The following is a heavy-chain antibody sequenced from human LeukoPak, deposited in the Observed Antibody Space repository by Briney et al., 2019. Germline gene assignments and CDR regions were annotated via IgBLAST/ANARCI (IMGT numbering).Heavy chain of an antibody. J-gene: IGHJ4*02. CDR1: GGSITRSSFF. V-gene: IGHV4-39*02. Sequence: SETLSLTCTVSGGSITRSSFFWGWIRQPPGKGLQWIGSIYHTGSTYYTPSLKSRVTISVDTSKNQFSLRLTSVTASDTAVYYCARDLDYSKGFDYWGQGTLVTVSS. CDR3: ARDLDYSKGFDY. CDR2: IYHTGST. D-gene: IGHD4-11*01.